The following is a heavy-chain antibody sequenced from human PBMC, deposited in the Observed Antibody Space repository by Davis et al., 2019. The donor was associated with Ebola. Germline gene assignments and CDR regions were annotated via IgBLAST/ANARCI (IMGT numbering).Heavy chain of an antibody. CDR2: LNPKNGIT. CDR1: GYTFTSHH. CDR3: ARADYDFWSGPVGGWFDP. D-gene: IGHD3-3*01. Sequence: ASVKVSCKASGYTFTSHHINWVRQAAGQGLEWMGWLNPKNGITGYAQEFQGRVTMTSNTSVSTVYMELSSLRSEDTAVYYCARADYDFWSGPVGGWFDPWGQGTLVTVSS. V-gene: IGHV1-8*01. J-gene: IGHJ5*02.